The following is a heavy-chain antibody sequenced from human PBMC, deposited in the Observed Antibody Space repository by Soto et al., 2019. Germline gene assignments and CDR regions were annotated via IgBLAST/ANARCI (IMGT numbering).Heavy chain of an antibody. CDR2: ISSSSSYI. J-gene: IGHJ4*02. D-gene: IGHD4-17*01. V-gene: IGHV3-21*01. Sequence: GGSLRLSCAASGFTFSSYSMNWVRQAPGKGLEWVSSISSSSSYIYYADSVKGRFTISRDNAKNSLYLQMNSLRAEDTAVYYCARAYGDYVSFDYWGQGTLVTVSS. CDR1: GFTFSSYS. CDR3: ARAYGDYVSFDY.